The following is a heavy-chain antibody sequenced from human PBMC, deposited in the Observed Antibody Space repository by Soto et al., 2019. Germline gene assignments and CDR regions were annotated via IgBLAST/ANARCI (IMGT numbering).Heavy chain of an antibody. V-gene: IGHV3-7*04. Sequence: PGGSLRLSCVASGFSISSYWMSWVRQAPGKGLEWVANIKPDGSEGYYVDSVKGRFTLSRDNTKNSLYLQMNTLRADDTAVYYCARGDYYDTNGPFSDAFDVWGQGTMVTVSS. CDR1: GFSISSYW. J-gene: IGHJ3*01. CDR2: IKPDGSEG. D-gene: IGHD3-22*01. CDR3: ARGDYYDTNGPFSDAFDV.